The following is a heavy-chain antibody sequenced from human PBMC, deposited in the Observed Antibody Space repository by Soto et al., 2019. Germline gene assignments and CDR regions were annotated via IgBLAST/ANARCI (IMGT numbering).Heavy chain of an antibody. CDR1: GGSISSGGYY. D-gene: IGHD6-19*01. V-gene: IGHV4-30-4*01. CDR3: AVRSSGWTAFDY. CDR2: IYYSGST. J-gene: IGHJ4*02. Sequence: PSETLSLTCTVAGGSISSGGYYWSWIRQTPGKGLEWIGYIYYSGSTYYNPSLKSRVTISVDTSKNQFSLKLSSVTAADTAVYYCAVRSSGWTAFDYWGQGTLVTVSS.